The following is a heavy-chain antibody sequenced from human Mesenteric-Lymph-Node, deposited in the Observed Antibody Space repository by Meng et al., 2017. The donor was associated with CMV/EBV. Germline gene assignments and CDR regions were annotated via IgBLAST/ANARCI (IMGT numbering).Heavy chain of an antibody. Sequence: GGSLRLSCEASGLTFTGYTMNWVRQAPGKGLEWVAFIRYDGSNKYYADSVKGRFTISRDNSKNTLYLQMNRLRAEDTAVYYCAKDQEAWELRFLLGPFDYWGQGTLVTVSS. CDR1: GLTFTGYT. CDR2: IRYDGSNK. CDR3: AKDQEAWELRFLLGPFDY. J-gene: IGHJ4*02. D-gene: IGHD3-3*01. V-gene: IGHV3-30*02.